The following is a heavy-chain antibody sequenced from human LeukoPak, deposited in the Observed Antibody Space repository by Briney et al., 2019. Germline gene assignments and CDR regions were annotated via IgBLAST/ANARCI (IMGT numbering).Heavy chain of an antibody. CDR3: ARLFLDYYDSSGDTGFDY. D-gene: IGHD3-22*01. J-gene: IGHJ4*02. CDR1: GYTFTSYG. Sequence: ASVTVSCTASGYTFTSYGISWVRQAPGQGLEWMGWISAYNGNTNYAQKLQGRVTMTTDTSTSTAYMELRSLRSDDTAVYYCARLFLDYYDSSGDTGFDYWGQGTLVTVSS. CDR2: ISAYNGNT. V-gene: IGHV1-18*01.